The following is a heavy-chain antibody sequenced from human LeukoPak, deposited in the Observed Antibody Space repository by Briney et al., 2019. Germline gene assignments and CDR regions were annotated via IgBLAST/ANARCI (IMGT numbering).Heavy chain of an antibody. V-gene: IGHV3-30*02. CDR1: GFTFSSYG. Sequence: GGSLRLSCAASGFTFSSYGMHWVRQAPGKGLEWVAFIRYDGSNKYYADSVKGRFTISRDNSRNTLYLQMNSLRAEDTAVYYCAKGDWDIVVVPAAHHFDYWGQGTLVTVSS. D-gene: IGHD2-2*01. CDR3: AKGDWDIVVVPAAHHFDY. J-gene: IGHJ4*02. CDR2: IRYDGSNK.